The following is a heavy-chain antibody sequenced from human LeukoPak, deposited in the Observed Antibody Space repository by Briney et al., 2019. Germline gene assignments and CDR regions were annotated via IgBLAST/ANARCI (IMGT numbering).Heavy chain of an antibody. D-gene: IGHD6-19*01. J-gene: IGHJ6*02. CDR3: ARDEHSSGWCLPPYYYYGMDV. Sequence: GGSLRLSCAASGFTFSSYAMSWVRQAPGKGLEWVSGISGNGGSTYYADSVKGRFIISRDNSKNTVYLQMDSLRAEDTAVYYCARDEHSSGWCLPPYYYYGMDVWGQGTTVTVSS. CDR1: GFTFSSYA. V-gene: IGHV3-23*01. CDR2: ISGNGGST.